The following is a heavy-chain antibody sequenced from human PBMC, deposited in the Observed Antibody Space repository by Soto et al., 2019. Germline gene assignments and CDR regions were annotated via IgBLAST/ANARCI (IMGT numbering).Heavy chain of an antibody. CDR3: ARSHFWSGDYKDAFDI. D-gene: IGHD3-3*02. V-gene: IGHV1-2*02. J-gene: IGHJ3*02. CDR2: INPNSGGT. CDR1: GYIFTGYY. Sequence: QVQLVQSGAEVTKPGASVKVSCKASGYIFTGYYIQWVRQAPGQGLEWMGWINPNSGGTKFAQKFQGRVTMTSDTSTNTAYMELRRLSSDDTAVYYCARSHFWSGDYKDAFDIWGQGTMVTVSS.